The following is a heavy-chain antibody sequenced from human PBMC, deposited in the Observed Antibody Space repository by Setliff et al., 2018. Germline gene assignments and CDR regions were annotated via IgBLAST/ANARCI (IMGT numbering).Heavy chain of an antibody. D-gene: IGHD2-2*01. Sequence: LGESLKISCQGSGYSFTNNWIAWVRQMPGKGPECMGIIFPGNSNTRYSPSFQGQVTISVDKAINTAYLQWTSLKVSDTAMYFCARQGCGTTSCHSIDYWGQGTLVTVSS. CDR3: ARQGCGTTSCHSIDY. CDR1: GYSFTNNW. CDR2: IFPGNSNT. J-gene: IGHJ4*01. V-gene: IGHV5-51*01.